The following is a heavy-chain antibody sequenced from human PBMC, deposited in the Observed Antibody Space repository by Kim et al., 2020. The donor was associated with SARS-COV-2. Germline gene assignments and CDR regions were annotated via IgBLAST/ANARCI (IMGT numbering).Heavy chain of an antibody. Sequence: GGSLRLSCAASGFTFSSYGMHWVRQAPGKGLEWVAVIWYDGSNKYYADSVKGRFTISRDNSKNTLYLQMNSLRAEDTAVYYCASYYDSSGNYFDYWGQGTLVTVSS. CDR2: IWYDGSNK. D-gene: IGHD3-22*01. CDR3: ASYYDSSGNYFDY. J-gene: IGHJ4*02. CDR1: GFTFSSYG. V-gene: IGHV3-33*01.